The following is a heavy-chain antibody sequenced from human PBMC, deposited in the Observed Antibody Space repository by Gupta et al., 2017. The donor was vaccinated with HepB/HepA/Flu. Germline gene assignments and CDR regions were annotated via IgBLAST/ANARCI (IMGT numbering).Heavy chain of an antibody. CDR3: ARGFYPFDP. D-gene: IGHD3-3*01. V-gene: IGHV3-20*01. J-gene: IGHJ5*02. Sequence: VYADSVKGRFTISRDNAKNSLYLQMNSLRAEDTALYHCARGFYPFDPWGQGTLVTVSS.